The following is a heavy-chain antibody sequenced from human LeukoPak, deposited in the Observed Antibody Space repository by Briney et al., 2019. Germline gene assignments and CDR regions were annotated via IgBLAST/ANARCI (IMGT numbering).Heavy chain of an antibody. D-gene: IGHD4-17*01. CDR3: AKDPHDYGDYPPANWFDP. J-gene: IGHJ5*02. V-gene: IGHV3-30*02. CDR2: IRYDGSNK. Sequence: TGGSLRLSYAASGFTFSSYGMHWVRQAPGKGLEGVAFIRYDGSNKYYADSVKGRFTISRDNSKNTLYLQMNSLRAEDTAVYYCAKDPHDYGDYPPANWFDPWGQGTLVTVSS. CDR1: GFTFSSYG.